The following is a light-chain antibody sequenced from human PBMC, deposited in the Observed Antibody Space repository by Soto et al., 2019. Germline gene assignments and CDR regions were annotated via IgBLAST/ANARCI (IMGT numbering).Light chain of an antibody. CDR1: QSVLYSSNNKNY. Sequence: DIVMTQSPDSLTVSLGERATINCRSSQSVLYSSNNKNYLAWYQHKAGQPPKLLIYWASTRDSGVPDRFSGSGSGTDFTLTTSSLQAEDVAVYSCQQYYRTPITFGGRTKVEIK. CDR3: QQYYRTPIT. CDR2: WAS. V-gene: IGKV4-1*01. J-gene: IGKJ4*01.